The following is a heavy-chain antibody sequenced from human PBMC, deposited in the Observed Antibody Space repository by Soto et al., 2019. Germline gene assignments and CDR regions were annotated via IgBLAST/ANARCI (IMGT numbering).Heavy chain of an antibody. Sequence: ASVKVSCKASGYTFTSYGISWVRQAPGQGLEWMGWISAYNGNTNYAQKLQGRVTMTTDTSTSTAYMELRSLRSDDTAVYYCARDPSRVGSTPTNYYYYVLDFWGQGSSVIVSS. V-gene: IGHV1-18*01. CDR3: ARDPSRVGSTPTNYYYYVLDF. D-gene: IGHD2-2*01. J-gene: IGHJ6*02. CDR1: GYTFTSYG. CDR2: ISAYNGNT.